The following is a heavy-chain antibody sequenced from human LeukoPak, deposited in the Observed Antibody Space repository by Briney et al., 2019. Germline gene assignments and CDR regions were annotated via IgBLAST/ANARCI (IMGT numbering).Heavy chain of an antibody. CDR3: AKEKYNWNDGRAKCFDS. CDR1: GCTFSNNA. J-gene: IGHJ4*02. CDR2: ISDRGSST. D-gene: IGHD1-1*01. V-gene: IGHV3-23*01. Sequence: GSLRLSCAVSGCTFSNNAMNWVRQAPGKGLEWVSRISDRGSSTYYADSVTRRFTISRDKSKNTLYLQMDSLRAEDTAVYYCAKEKYNWNDGRAKCFDSWGQGTLVTVSS.